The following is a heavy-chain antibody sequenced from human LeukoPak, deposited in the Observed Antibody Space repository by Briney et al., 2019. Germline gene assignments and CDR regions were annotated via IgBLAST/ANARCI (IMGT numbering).Heavy chain of an antibody. D-gene: IGHD3-10*01. CDR2: IYYSGST. V-gene: IGHV4-59*01. CDR1: GGSISSYY. Sequence: QSSETLSLTCTVSGGSISSYYWSWIRQPPGKGLEWIGYIYYSGSTNYNPSLKSRVTISVDTSKNQFSLKLSSVTAADTAVYYWARVSPYGSGSYPNDYWGQGTLVTVSP. CDR3: ARVSPYGSGSYPNDY. J-gene: IGHJ4*02.